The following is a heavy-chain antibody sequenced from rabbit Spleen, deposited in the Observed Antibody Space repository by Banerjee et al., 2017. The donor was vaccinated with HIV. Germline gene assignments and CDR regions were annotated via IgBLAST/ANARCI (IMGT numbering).Heavy chain of an antibody. J-gene: IGHJ4*01. Sequence: QQQLVESGGGLVKPGASLTLTCKASGFSFSNNAVRCCVRQAPGKGLEWIACINAITGKPVYANWKEGRSTSSKTSLTTVTLQMTSLTAADTATYFCARDGADGSYFALWGPGTLVTVS. V-gene: IGHV1S45*01. D-gene: IGHD8-1*01. CDR2: INAITGKP. CDR1: GFSFSNNAV. CDR3: ARDGADGSYFAL.